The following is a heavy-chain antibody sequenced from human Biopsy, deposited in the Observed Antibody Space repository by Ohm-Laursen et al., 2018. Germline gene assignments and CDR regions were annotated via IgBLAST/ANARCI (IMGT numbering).Heavy chain of an antibody. D-gene: IGHD6-6*01. J-gene: IGHJ4*02. Sequence: GTLSLTCSLSGASVRSHFLTWIRQPPGKGLQWIGSISNSGTTKSSPSLKSRVTMSVDTSKKQLSLKVRSVTAADTAVYYCARGEYSSSIFDHWGQGTLVTVSS. CDR3: ARGEYSSSIFDH. CDR2: ISNSGTT. V-gene: IGHV4-59*02. CDR1: GASVRSHF.